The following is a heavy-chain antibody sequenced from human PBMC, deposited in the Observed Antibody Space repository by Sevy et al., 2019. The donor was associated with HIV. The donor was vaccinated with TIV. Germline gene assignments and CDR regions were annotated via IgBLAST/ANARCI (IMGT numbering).Heavy chain of an antibody. Sequence: ASVKVSCKASGYTFTTNGISWVRQAPGQGLEWMGWISAYYGNTNYAQKLQGRVTLTTDTSTATAYMERRSLRSDDTAVYYCARDRDYMLDVWGQGTAVTVSS. D-gene: IGHD4-4*01. CDR3: ARDRDYMLDV. J-gene: IGHJ6*02. CDR2: ISAYYGNT. V-gene: IGHV1-18*01. CDR1: GYTFTTNG.